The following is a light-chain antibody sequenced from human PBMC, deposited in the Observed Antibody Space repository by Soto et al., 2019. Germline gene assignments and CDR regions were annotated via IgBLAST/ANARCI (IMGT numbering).Light chain of an antibody. V-gene: IGKV1-17*01. J-gene: IGKJ2*01. CDR1: QDVRSD. CDR2: AAS. Sequence: DIQMTQSPSSLSASVGHTVTITCRASQDVRSDLGWYQHKPGKAPKRLIYAASRLQGGVPSRFSGSGSGTEFTHTIGSLQPEDSATYYCLQHDSFPYTFGQGTRLEI. CDR3: LQHDSFPYT.